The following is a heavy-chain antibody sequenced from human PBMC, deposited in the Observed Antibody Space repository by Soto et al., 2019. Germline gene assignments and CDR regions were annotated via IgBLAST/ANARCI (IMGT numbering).Heavy chain of an antibody. J-gene: IGHJ6*02. CDR2: RHHSGST. CDR1: GGSISGYY. V-gene: IGHV4-59*01. Sequence: ASETLSLTCSVSGGSISGYYWSWIRQPPGKGLEWVGYRHHSGSTNYNASLKSRVTISLDTSRNQFSLKLSSVTAADTAVYYCARDKDYYYGMDVWGQGTTVTVSS. CDR3: ARDKDYYYGMDV.